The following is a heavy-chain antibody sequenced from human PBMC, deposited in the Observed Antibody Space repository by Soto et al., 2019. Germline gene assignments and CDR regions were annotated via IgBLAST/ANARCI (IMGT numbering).Heavy chain of an antibody. CDR2: IYPGDSDT. V-gene: IGHV5-51*01. CDR3: ARAPIMITFGGVIVYYYGMDV. J-gene: IGHJ6*04. Sequence: GESLKISCKGSGYSFTSYWSGWLRQMPGKGLEWMGIIYPGDSDTRYSPSFQGQVTISADKSISTAYLQWSSLKASDTAMYYCARAPIMITFGGVIVYYYGMDVWGEGTTVTVSS. CDR1: GYSFTSYW. D-gene: IGHD3-16*02.